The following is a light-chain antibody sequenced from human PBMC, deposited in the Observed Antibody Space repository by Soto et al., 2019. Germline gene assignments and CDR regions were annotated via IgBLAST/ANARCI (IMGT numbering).Light chain of an antibody. CDR2: GAS. J-gene: IGKJ2*01. Sequence: EIVMTQSPATLSVSPGEGATLSCRASQSVRSNLAWYRQKPGQAPSLLIYGASTRASGIPAKFSASGSGTEFALTISSLQSEDFAVYYCQQYYSSPYTFGQGTKLEIK. CDR1: QSVRSN. V-gene: IGKV3-15*01. CDR3: QQYYSSPYT.